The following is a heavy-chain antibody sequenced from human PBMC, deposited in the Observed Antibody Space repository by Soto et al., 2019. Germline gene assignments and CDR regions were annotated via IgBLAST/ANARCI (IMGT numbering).Heavy chain of an antibody. Sequence: PGGSLRLSCAASGFTFSDYGMSWVGQAPGKGLEWVSTISGSGGSTYHADPVKGRFTISRDTSKNTLSLQMNSLRAEDTAVYYCAKAASFCSGGTCYSDYWGQGTLVTVSS. CDR1: GFTFSDYG. J-gene: IGHJ4*02. CDR2: ISGSGGST. D-gene: IGHD2-15*01. V-gene: IGHV3-23*01. CDR3: AKAASFCSGGTCYSDY.